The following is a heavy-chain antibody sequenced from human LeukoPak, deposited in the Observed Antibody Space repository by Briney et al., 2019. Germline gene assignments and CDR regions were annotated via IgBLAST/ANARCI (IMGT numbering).Heavy chain of an antibody. D-gene: IGHD3-10*01. CDR2: INPNSGGT. CDR1: GYTFTGYY. V-gene: IGHV1-2*06. CDR3: ARGHMVRGVITIFDY. J-gene: IGHJ4*02. Sequence: ASVKVSCKASGYTFTGYYMHGVRQAPGQGLEWMGRINPNSGGTNYAQKFQGRVTMTRDTSISTAYMELSRLRSDDTAVYYCARGHMVRGVITIFDYWGQGTLVTVSS.